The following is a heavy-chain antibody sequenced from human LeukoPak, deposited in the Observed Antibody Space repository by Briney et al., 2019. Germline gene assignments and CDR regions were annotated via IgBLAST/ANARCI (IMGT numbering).Heavy chain of an antibody. Sequence: GGSLRLSCAASGFTFSSYAMSWVRQAPGEGLEWVSAISGSGGSTYYADSVKGRFTISRDNSKNTLYLQMNSLRAEDTAVYYCAKAGGTTYYYYYYMDVWGKGTTVTISS. D-gene: IGHD1-1*01. CDR1: GFTFSSYA. CDR2: ISGSGGST. CDR3: AKAGGTTYYYYYYMDV. V-gene: IGHV3-23*01. J-gene: IGHJ6*03.